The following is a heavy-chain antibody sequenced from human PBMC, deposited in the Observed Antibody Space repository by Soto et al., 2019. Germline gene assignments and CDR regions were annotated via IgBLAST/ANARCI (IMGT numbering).Heavy chain of an antibody. V-gene: IGHV5-51*01. CDR1: GYSFTSYW. J-gene: IGHJ6*02. Sequence: GESLKISCKGSGYSFTSYWIGWVRQMPGKGLEWMGIIYPGDSDTRYSPSFQGQVTISADKSISTAYLQWSSLKASDTAMYYCARLAYCGGDCDYYYYYGMDVWGQGTTVTVSS. CDR3: ARLAYCGGDCDYYYYYGMDV. CDR2: IYPGDSDT. D-gene: IGHD2-21*02.